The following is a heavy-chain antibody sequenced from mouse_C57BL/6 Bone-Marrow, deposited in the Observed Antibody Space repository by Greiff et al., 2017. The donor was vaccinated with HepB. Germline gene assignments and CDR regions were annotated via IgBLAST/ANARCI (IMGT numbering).Heavy chain of an antibody. Sequence: DVMLVESGGGLVQPGESLKLSCESNEYEFPSHDMSWVRKTPEKRLELVAAINSDGGSTYYPDTMERRFIISRDNTKKTLYLQMSSLRSEDTALYYCARHSSYYYGSRDWYFDVWGTGTTVTVSS. CDR1: EYEFPSHD. CDR3: ARHSSYYYGSRDWYFDV. D-gene: IGHD1-1*01. CDR2: INSDGGST. J-gene: IGHJ1*03. V-gene: IGHV5-2*01.